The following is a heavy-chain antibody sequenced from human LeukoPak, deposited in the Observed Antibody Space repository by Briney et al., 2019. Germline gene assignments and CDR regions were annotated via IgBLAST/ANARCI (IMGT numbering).Heavy chain of an antibody. J-gene: IGHJ4*02. CDR2: IIPIFGTA. V-gene: IGHV1-69*13. CDR3: AVDGGNSYYFDY. D-gene: IGHD4-23*01. CDR1: GGTFSSYA. Sequence: ASVKVSCKASGGTFSSYAISWVRQAPGQGLEWMGGIIPIFGTANYAQKFQGRVTITADESTSTAYMELSSLRSEDTAVYYCAVDGGNSYYFDYWGQGTLVTVSS.